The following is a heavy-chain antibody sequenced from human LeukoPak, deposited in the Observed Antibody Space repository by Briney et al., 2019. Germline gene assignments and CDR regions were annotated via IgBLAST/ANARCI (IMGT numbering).Heavy chain of an antibody. D-gene: IGHD2-21*02. CDR2: ISGTGGTST. Sequence: GGSLRLSCAASGFTFSNYAMSWVRQAPGKGLEWVSVISGTGGTSTFYADSVKGRFTISRDNSKNTLYLQMNSLRADDTAVYYCAKDSSVVVTAILDYWGQGTLVTVSS. V-gene: IGHV3-23*01. CDR1: GFTFSNYA. J-gene: IGHJ4*02. CDR3: AKDSSVVVTAILDY.